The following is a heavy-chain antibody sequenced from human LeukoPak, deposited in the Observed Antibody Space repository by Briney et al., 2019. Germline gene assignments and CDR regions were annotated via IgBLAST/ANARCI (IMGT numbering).Heavy chain of an antibody. CDR2: ISASGTYI. CDR3: AKRFYGGTDY. D-gene: IGHD4-23*01. J-gene: IGHJ4*02. V-gene: IGHV3-21*04. CDR1: GFSFNTYN. Sequence: TTGGSLRLSCAASGFSFNTYNINWVRQSPGRGLEWVSSISASGTYIHYADSMKGRFTISRDNSKNTLYLQMNSLRAEDTAVYYCAKRFYGGTDYWGQGTLVTVSS.